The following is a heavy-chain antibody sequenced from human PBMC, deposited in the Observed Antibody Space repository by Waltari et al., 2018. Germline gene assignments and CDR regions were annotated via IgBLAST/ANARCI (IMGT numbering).Heavy chain of an antibody. Sequence: EVQLVESGGGLVQPGGSLRLSCAASGLTFSSYSMNWVRQAPGKGLEWVSYISSSSSTIYYADSVKGRFTISRDNSKNTLYLQMNSLRAEDTAVYYCAKDLIVYNIGPVHFDYWGQGTLVTVSS. CDR1: GLTFSSYS. J-gene: IGHJ4*02. D-gene: IGHD1-1*01. CDR2: ISSSSSTI. CDR3: AKDLIVYNIGPVHFDY. V-gene: IGHV3-48*01.